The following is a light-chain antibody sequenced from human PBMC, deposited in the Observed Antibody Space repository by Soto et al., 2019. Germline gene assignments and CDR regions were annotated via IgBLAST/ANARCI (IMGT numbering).Light chain of an antibody. J-gene: IGLJ3*02. Sequence: VLTQPPSVSGAPGQRVTISCTGSSSNIGAGYDVHWYQQLPGTAPKLLIYSNNNRPSGVPDRFSGSKSGTSASLAITGLQAEDEADYYCQSYDSSLSGSVFGGGTKLTVL. CDR2: SNN. CDR3: QSYDSSLSGSV. CDR1: SSNIGAGYD. V-gene: IGLV1-40*01.